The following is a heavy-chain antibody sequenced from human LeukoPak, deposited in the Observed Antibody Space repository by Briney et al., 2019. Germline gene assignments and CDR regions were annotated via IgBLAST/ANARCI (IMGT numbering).Heavy chain of an antibody. Sequence: PGGSLRLSCAASGLTFSSYAMSWVRQAPGKGLEWVSVISGSGGSTSYADSVKGRFTISRDNAKNSLYLQMNSLRAEDTAVYYCARLEQLIDAFDIWGQGTMVTVSS. V-gene: IGHV3-23*01. CDR2: ISGSGGST. CDR3: ARLEQLIDAFDI. D-gene: IGHD6-13*01. J-gene: IGHJ3*02. CDR1: GLTFSSYA.